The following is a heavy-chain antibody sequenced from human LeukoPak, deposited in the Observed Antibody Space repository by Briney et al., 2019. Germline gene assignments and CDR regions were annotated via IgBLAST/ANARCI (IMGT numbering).Heavy chain of an antibody. CDR2: IIPIFGTA. Sequence: ASVKVSCKAPGGTLSSYAISWVRQAPGQGLEWMGGIIPIFGTANYAQKFQGRVTITADESTSTAYMELSSLRSEDTAVYYCARGSSKRWLQSSYYFDYWGQGTLVTVSS. V-gene: IGHV1-69*01. CDR3: ARGSSKRWLQSSYYFDY. J-gene: IGHJ4*02. CDR1: GGTLSSYA. D-gene: IGHD5-24*01.